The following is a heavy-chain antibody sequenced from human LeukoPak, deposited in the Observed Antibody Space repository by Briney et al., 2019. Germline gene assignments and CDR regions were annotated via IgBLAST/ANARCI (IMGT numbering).Heavy chain of an antibody. V-gene: IGHV3-48*03. J-gene: IGHJ4*02. CDR1: GFTFSSYE. CDR3: ARKYCSSTSCLFDY. CDR2: ISNSGSPI. Sequence: AGGSLRLSCAASGFTFSSYEMNWVRQAPGKGLEWVSYISNSGSPIYYADSVRGRFTISRDNAKNSLYLQMNSLRAEDTAVHYCARKYCSSTSCLFDYWGQGTLVTVSS. D-gene: IGHD2-2*01.